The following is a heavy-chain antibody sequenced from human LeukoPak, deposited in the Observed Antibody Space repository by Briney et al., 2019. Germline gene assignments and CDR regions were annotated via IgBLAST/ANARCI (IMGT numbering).Heavy chain of an antibody. CDR2: ISGSGGST. V-gene: IGHV3-23*01. CDR3: AKDAVPYYYYYYGMDV. CDR1: GFTFSSYA. J-gene: IGHJ6*02. Sequence: GGSLRLSCAASGFTFSSYAMSWVRQAPGKGLEWVSAISGSGGSTYYADSVKGRFTISRDNSKNTPYLQMNSLRAEDTAVYYCAKDAVPYYYYYYGMDVWGQGTTVTVSS.